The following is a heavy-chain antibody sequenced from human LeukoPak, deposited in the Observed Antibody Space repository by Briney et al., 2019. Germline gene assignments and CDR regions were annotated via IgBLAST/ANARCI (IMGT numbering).Heavy chain of an antibody. D-gene: IGHD6-13*01. V-gene: IGHV5-51*01. Sequence: GESLKISCKGSGYSFTSYWIGWVRQMPGKGLEWMGIIYPGDSDTRYSPSFQGQVTISADKSISTAYLQWSSLKASDTAVYYCARCLLADGIWFDPWGQGTLVTVSS. CDR2: IYPGDSDT. CDR1: GYSFTSYW. J-gene: IGHJ5*02. CDR3: ARCLLADGIWFDP.